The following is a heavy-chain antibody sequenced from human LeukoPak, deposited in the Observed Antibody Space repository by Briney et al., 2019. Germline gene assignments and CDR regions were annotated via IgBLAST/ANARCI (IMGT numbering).Heavy chain of an antibody. CDR1: GGSFSDYY. CDR3: ARRRHGSGKSPFDP. CDR2: INHSGST. Sequence: SETLSLTCAVYGGSFSDYYWSWIRQPPGKGLEWIGEINHSGSTNYNPSLKSRVTISLDTSKNQFSLKLSSVTAADTAVYYCARRRHGSGKSPFDPWGQGTLVTVSS. D-gene: IGHD3-10*01. J-gene: IGHJ5*02. V-gene: IGHV4-34*01.